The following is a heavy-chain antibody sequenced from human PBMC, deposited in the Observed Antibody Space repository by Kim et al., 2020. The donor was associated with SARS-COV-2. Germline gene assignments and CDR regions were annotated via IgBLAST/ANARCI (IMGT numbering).Heavy chain of an antibody. CDR3: ARVGYSGYLVDY. V-gene: IGHV3-11*01. Sequence: GGSLRLSCAASRFTFSDYYMSWIRQAPGKGLEWVSYISSSGNTIYYADSVEGRFTISRDNAKNSLYLQMNSLRAEDTAVYYCARVGYSGYLVDYWGQGTLVTVSS. D-gene: IGHD5-12*01. CDR2: ISSSGNTI. CDR1: RFTFSDYY. J-gene: IGHJ4*02.